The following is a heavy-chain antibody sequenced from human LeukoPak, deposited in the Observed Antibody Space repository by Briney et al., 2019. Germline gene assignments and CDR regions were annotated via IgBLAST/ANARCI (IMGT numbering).Heavy chain of an antibody. V-gene: IGHV3-21*01. D-gene: IGHD3-10*01. CDR3: ARTHYGSGSIDY. Sequence: ETGGSLRLSCAASGFTFSNYNMNWVRQAPGKGLEWVSYISSSSTYMYYADSVKGRFTISRDNAKNSLYLQMNSLRAEDTALYYCARTHYGSGSIDYWGQGTLVTVSS. J-gene: IGHJ4*02. CDR2: ISSSSTYM. CDR1: GFTFSNYN.